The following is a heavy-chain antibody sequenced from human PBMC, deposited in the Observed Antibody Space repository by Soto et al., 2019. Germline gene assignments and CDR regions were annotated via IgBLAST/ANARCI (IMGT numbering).Heavy chain of an antibody. Sequence: QVQLVQSGGGVVQPGRSLTLSCAASGVTFNTYAMHWVRQAPGKGLEWVAIVSYDGSNKYYADSVKGRFTISRDNSKNKLNLEMNSVRAEDTAVYYCAKDRGRYCSGARCYLFDSWGQGTLVTVSS. CDR3: AKDRGRYCSGARCYLFDS. CDR2: VSYDGSNK. D-gene: IGHD2-15*01. V-gene: IGHV3-30*04. J-gene: IGHJ4*02. CDR1: GVTFNTYA.